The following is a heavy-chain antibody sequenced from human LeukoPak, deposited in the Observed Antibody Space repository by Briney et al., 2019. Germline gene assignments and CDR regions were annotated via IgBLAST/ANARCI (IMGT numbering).Heavy chain of an antibody. CDR1: GFTVSSNY. CDR3: AREYGSSRSDAFDV. J-gene: IGHJ3*01. D-gene: IGHD6-13*01. Sequence: GGSLRLSCAASGFTVSSNYMSWVRQAPGKGLEWVSVIYSGGSTYYADSVKGRFTISRHNSENTLYLQMNSLRPEDTAVYYCAREYGSSRSDAFDVWGQGTMVSVSS. V-gene: IGHV3-53*04. CDR2: IYSGGST.